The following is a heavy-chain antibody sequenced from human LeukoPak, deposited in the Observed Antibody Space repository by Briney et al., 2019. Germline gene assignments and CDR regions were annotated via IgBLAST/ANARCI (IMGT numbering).Heavy chain of an antibody. CDR3: ARESYDSSGYYIFFDY. D-gene: IGHD3-22*01. V-gene: IGHV3-48*03. CDR1: EFTFSSYE. J-gene: IGHJ4*02. CDR2: ISSSGSTI. Sequence: GGSLRLSCAASEFTFSSYEMNWVRQAPGKGLEWVSYISSSGSTIYYADSVKGRFTISRDNAKNSLYLQMNSLRAEDTAVYYCARESYDSSGYYIFFDYWGQGTLVTVSS.